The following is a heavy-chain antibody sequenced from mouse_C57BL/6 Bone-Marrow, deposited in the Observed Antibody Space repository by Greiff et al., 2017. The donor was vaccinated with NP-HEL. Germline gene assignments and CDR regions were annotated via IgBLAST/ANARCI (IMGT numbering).Heavy chain of an antibody. D-gene: IGHD2-4*01. CDR3: ARGIYYDYGGYAMDY. V-gene: IGHV1-85*01. CDR1: GYTFTSYD. J-gene: IGHJ4*01. Sequence: QVQLQQSGPELVKPGASVKLSCKASGYTFTSYDINWVKQRPGQGLEWIGWIYPRDGSTKYNEKFKGKATLTVDTSSSTAYMELHSLTSEDSAVYFCARGIYYDYGGYAMDYWGQGTSVTVSS. CDR2: IYPRDGST.